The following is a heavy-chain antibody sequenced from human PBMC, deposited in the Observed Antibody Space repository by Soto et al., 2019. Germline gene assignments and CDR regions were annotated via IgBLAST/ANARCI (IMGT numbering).Heavy chain of an antibody. CDR3: AKRGGPVVQAAFWFDP. CDR2: ISGDASRT. J-gene: IGHJ5*02. D-gene: IGHD2-15*01. CDR1: GFTFSAYA. V-gene: IGHV3-23*01. Sequence: GGSLRLSCAPSGFTFSAYAMTWVRQAPGKGLEWFSAISGDASRTYYADSVKGRFSISRDNSKNTLFLQMNSLKAEDTALYYCAKRGGPVVQAAFWFDPWGQGTPVTVSS.